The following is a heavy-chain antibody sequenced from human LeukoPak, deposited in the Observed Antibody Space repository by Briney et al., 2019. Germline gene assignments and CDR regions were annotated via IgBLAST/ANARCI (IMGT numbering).Heavy chain of an antibody. CDR3: ARGGVAAAGMDMYV. D-gene: IGHD6-13*01. CDR1: GFTVSSNY. Sequence: GGSLRLSCAASGFTVSSNYMSWVRQAPGKGLEWVSVIYSGGSTYYADSVKGRFTISRDNSKNTLYLQMNSLRAEDTAVYYCARGGVAAAGMDMYVWGQGTTVTVSS. V-gene: IGHV3-66*02. J-gene: IGHJ6*02. CDR2: IYSGGST.